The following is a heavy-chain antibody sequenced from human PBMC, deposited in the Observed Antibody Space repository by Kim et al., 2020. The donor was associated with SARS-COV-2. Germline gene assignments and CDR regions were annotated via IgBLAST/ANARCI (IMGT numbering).Heavy chain of an antibody. V-gene: IGHV1-69*13. Sequence: SVKVSCKASGGTFSSYAISWVRQAPGQGLEWMGGIIPIFGTANYAQKFQGRVTITADESTSTAYMELSSLRSEDTAVYYCARVSWELTLYYYGMDVWGQGATVTVSS. CDR3: ARVSWELTLYYYGMDV. D-gene: IGHD1-26*01. CDR1: GGTFSSYA. J-gene: IGHJ6*02. CDR2: IIPIFGTA.